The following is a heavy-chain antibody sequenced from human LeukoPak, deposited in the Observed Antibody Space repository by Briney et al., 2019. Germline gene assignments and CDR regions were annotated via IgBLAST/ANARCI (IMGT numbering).Heavy chain of an antibody. V-gene: IGHV3-7*01. D-gene: IGHD2-2*01. CDR2: IRPDGSEK. J-gene: IGHJ4*02. CDR1: GFTLNVHW. Sequence: PGGSLRLSCEASGFTLNVHWMNWVRQAPGKSLEWLANIRPDGSEKVYVDSVRGPFTISRDNTKNSVYLQMNNLRSADSAVYYCSGRSGFSSIYWGQGIWVTVSS. CDR3: SGRSGFSSIY.